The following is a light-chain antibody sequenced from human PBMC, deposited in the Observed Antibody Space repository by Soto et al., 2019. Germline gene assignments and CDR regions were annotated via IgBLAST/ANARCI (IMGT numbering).Light chain of an antibody. Sequence: IVVTQAPGTLAFAPWESATLSWMASQSVSSSLAWYQQKPGQAPRLLIYGASNRATGIPDRFSGSGSGTDFTLTISSLEPEDFAVYYCQHRSNWPPGFGQGTRLEIK. CDR2: GAS. V-gene: IGKV3-11*01. CDR1: QSVSSS. CDR3: QHRSNWPPG. J-gene: IGKJ5*01.